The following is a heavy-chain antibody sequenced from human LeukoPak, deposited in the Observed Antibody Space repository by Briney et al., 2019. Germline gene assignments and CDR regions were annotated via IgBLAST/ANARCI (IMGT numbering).Heavy chain of an antibody. CDR2: ISGSGSSI. CDR1: GFPFSSYS. V-gene: IGHV3-48*01. CDR3: ARDLSRSRPFDY. J-gene: IGHJ4*02. Sequence: PGGSLRLSCAASGFPFSSYSMNWVRQAPGKGLEWVSFISGSGSSIYYADSVKGRFTISRDTAKNSLYLQMNSLRGEDTAMYYCARDLSRSRPFDYWGQGTLVTVSS. D-gene: IGHD3-16*02.